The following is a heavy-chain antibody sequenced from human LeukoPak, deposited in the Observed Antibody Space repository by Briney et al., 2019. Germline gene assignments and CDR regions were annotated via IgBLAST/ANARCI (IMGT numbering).Heavy chain of an antibody. CDR3: TRRITMTLWAYMDV. D-gene: IGHD3-22*01. V-gene: IGHV3-49*04. CDR2: IRSKAYGGTT. CDR1: GFTFGDYA. Sequence: GGSLRLSCTASGFTFGDYAMSWVRQAPGKGLEWVGFIRSKAYGGTTEYAASVKGRFTISRDDSKSIAYLQMNSLKTEDTAVYYCTRRITMTLWAYMDVWGKGTTVTISS. J-gene: IGHJ6*03.